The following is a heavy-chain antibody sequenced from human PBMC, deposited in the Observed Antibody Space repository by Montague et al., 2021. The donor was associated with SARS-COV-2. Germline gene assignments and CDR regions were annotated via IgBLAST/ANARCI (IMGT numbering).Heavy chain of an antibody. V-gene: IGHV4-4*09. Sequence: SETLSLTCTVSGVAISYGDWSWIRQPPGKGLEWIVTIFENGDTDHNPSPMSRVTVSEGTSQNQFSLRLSSVAAADTALYYCARYYERSWDVWGQGTTVTVSS. CDR3: ARYYERSWDV. CDR2: IFENGDT. CDR1: GVAISYGD. D-gene: IGHD3-16*01. J-gene: IGHJ6*02.